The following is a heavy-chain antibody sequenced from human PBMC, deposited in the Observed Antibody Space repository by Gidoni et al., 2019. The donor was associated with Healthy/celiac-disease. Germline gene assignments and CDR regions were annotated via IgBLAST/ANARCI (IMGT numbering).Heavy chain of an antibody. D-gene: IGHD5-12*01. CDR3: ARTKDIVATINAFDI. CDR1: GGSISSGGYY. Sequence: QVQLQESGPGLVQPSQTLSLTCTVSGGSISSGGYYWSWIRQHPGKGLEWIGYIYYSGSTYYNPSLKSRVTISVDTSKNQFSLKLSSVTAADTAVYYCARTKDIVATINAFDIWGQGTMVTVSS. J-gene: IGHJ3*02. CDR2: IYYSGST. V-gene: IGHV4-31*03.